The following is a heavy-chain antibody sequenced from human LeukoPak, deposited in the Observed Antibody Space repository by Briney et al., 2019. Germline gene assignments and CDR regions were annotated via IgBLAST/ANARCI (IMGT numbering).Heavy chain of an antibody. D-gene: IGHD3-22*01. CDR3: TRDRAVEYYYDLEYAFDS. V-gene: IGHV3-49*03. Sequence: GGSLRLSCTASGFTFGDYAMSWLRQAPGKGLEWVGFIRSKAYGGITEYAACVKGRFPIQRDDSKGIAYLQTNSLKNEDTALYYCTRDRAVEYYYDLEYAFDSWGQGTMVTVSS. J-gene: IGHJ3*02. CDR1: GFTFGDYA. CDR2: IRSKAYGGIT.